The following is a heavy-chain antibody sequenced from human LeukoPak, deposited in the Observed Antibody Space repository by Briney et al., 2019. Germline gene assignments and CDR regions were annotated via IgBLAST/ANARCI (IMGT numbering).Heavy chain of an antibody. Sequence: SETLSLTCTVSGGSISSYYWSWIRQPPGKGLEWIGYIYYSGSTNYNPSLKSRVTISVDTSKNQFSLKLSSVTAADTAVYYCAGICIGYCSTSRWGQGTLVTVSS. V-gene: IGHV4-59*08. CDR3: AGICIGYCSTSR. D-gene: IGHD2-2*03. CDR1: GGSISSYY. CDR2: IYYSGST. J-gene: IGHJ4*02.